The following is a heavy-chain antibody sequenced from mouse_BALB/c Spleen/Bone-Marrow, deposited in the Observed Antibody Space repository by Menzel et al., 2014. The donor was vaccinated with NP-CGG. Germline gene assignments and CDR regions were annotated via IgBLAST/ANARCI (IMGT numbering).Heavy chain of an antibody. V-gene: IGHV3-1*02. CDR2: IHYSVGT. J-gene: IGHJ2*01. Sequence: DVMLVESGPDLVKPSQSLSLTCTVTGFSITSGYSWHWIRQFPGNKLEWMGYIHYSVGTNYNPSLKSRISITRDTSKNQFFLQLNSVTTEDTATYYCARKGTGTSYFDYWGQGTTLTVSS. D-gene: IGHD4-1*01. CDR3: ARKGTGTSYFDY. CDR1: GFSITSGYS.